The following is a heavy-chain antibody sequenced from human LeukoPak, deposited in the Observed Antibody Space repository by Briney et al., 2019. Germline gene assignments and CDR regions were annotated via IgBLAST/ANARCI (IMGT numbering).Heavy chain of an antibody. D-gene: IGHD3-22*01. CDR2: IYHSGST. CDR1: GGSISSGGYY. CDR3: ATLSYYYDSSGYFDY. V-gene: IGHV4-30-2*01. Sequence: PSETLSLTCTVSGGSISSGGYYWSWIRQPPGKGLEWIGYIYHSGSTYYNPSLKSRVTISVDRSKNQFSLKLSSVTAADTAVYYCATLSYYYDSSGYFDYWGQGTLVTVSS. J-gene: IGHJ4*02.